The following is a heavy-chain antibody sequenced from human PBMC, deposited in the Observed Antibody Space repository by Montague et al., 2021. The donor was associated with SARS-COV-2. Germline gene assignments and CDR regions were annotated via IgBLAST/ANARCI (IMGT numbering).Heavy chain of an antibody. D-gene: IGHD5-18*01. Sequence: SLRLSCAASGFTFSSYAMSWVRQAPGKGLEWVSAISGSGGSTYYADSVKGRFTISRDNSKNTLFLQMNSLRVEDTAVYYCAKDTIIQVWFRRYFDYWGQGTLVTVSS. CDR1: GFTFSSYA. CDR2: ISGSGGST. CDR3: AKDTIIQVWFRRYFDY. V-gene: IGHV3-23*01. J-gene: IGHJ4*02.